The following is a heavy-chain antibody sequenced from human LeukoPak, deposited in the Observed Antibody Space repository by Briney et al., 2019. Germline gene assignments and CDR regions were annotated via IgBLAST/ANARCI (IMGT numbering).Heavy chain of an antibody. V-gene: IGHV4-59*08. D-gene: IGHD3-22*01. Sequence: PSETLSLTCTVSGGSIRNYWSWIRQPPGKGLECIGYIYYIGSTNYNPSLKSRVTISVDTSKNQFSLKLSSVTAADTAVYYCARFTPDSSGYSSLVYWGQGTLVTVSS. J-gene: IGHJ4*02. CDR3: ARFTPDSSGYSSLVY. CDR2: IYYIGST. CDR1: GGSIRNY.